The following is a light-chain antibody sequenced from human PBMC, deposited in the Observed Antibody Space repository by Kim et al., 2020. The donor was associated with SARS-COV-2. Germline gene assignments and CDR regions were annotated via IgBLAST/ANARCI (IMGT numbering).Light chain of an antibody. CDR2: LNSDGSH. Sequence: SVKLTCTPSSGHSSYAIAWHQQQPEKGPRYLMKLNSDGSHSKGDGIPDRFSGSSSGAERYLTISSLQSEDEADYYCQTWGTGIVVFGGGTQLTVL. CDR1: SGHSSYA. CDR3: QTWGTGIVV. J-gene: IGLJ2*01. V-gene: IGLV4-69*01.